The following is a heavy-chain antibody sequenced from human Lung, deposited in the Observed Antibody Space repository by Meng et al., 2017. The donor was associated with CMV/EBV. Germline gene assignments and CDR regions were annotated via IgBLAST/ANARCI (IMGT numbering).Heavy chain of an antibody. CDR3: ARNVVVRSCDYYYYIMDF. CDR2: IYWNDDK. J-gene: IGHJ6*02. Sequence: SGXXLVXPTQTLTLTCSFSGFXLTTSGVGVEWIRQPPGKALAWLGLIYWNDDKRYSPSLKSRLTLTKDTSKNQVVLTMTNMDPVDTATYFCARNVVVRSCDYYYYIMDFXDQGXTVTVSS. V-gene: IGHV2-5*01. D-gene: IGHD2-21*01. CDR1: GFXLTTSGVG.